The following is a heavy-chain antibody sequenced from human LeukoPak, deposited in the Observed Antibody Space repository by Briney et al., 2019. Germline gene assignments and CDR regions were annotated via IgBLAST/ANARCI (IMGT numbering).Heavy chain of an antibody. J-gene: IGHJ4*02. Sequence: SDTLSLTCAVSGYSITSSSWWGWIRQPPGKGLEWIGYIYHSGTTYYNPSLQSRVTMSVDTSKNQFSLKLSSVTAVDTAVYYCARKESVYYYFDYWGQGTLVTVSS. CDR3: ARKESVYYYFDY. CDR1: GYSITSSSW. V-gene: IGHV4-28*01. CDR2: IYHSGTT. D-gene: IGHD3-22*01.